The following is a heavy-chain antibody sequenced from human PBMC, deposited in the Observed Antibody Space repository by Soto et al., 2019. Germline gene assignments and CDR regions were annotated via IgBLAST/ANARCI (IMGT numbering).Heavy chain of an antibody. Sequence: QVQLVESGGGVVQPGGSLRLSCTASGFTFNTYGMHWVRQAPGKGLEWVAIIWYDGSNKFHADSVKGRFTISRDNSKNTLYRPMTRLRGEDTAVYYCARSECTGHCCYSWRVNYGVDVWGQGTTVTVPS. V-gene: IGHV3-33*03. CDR3: ARSECTGHCCYSWRVNYGVDV. CDR2: IWYDGSNK. D-gene: IGHD2-15*01. CDR1: GFTFNTYG. J-gene: IGHJ6*02.